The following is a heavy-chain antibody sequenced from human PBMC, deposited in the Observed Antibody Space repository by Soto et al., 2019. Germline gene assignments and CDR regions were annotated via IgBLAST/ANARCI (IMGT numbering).Heavy chain of an antibody. CDR1: GGTFSSYT. V-gene: IGHV1-69*08. Sequence: QVQLVQSGAEVKKPGSSVKVSCKASGGTFSSYTISWVRQAPGQGLEWMGRIIPIPGIANYAQKFQGRVTITADKSTSTAYMELSSLRSEDTAVYYCARDQGIVATTSFDYWGQGTLVTVSS. J-gene: IGHJ4*02. CDR2: IIPIPGIA. CDR3: ARDQGIVATTSFDY. D-gene: IGHD5-12*01.